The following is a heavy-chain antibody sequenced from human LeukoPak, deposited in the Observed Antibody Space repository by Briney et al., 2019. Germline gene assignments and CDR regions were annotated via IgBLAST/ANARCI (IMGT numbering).Heavy chain of an antibody. Sequence: KASETLSLTCTVAGGSISSYYWSWIRQPPGKGLEYIGYIYYDGSTNYNPSLKRRVTISIDTSKIHFSLRLSSVTAADTALYYCARRGGGHAFDIWGQGTIITVSS. CDR3: ARRGGGHAFDI. CDR1: GGSISSYY. V-gene: IGHV4-59*08. D-gene: IGHD3-16*01. CDR2: IYYDGST. J-gene: IGHJ3*02.